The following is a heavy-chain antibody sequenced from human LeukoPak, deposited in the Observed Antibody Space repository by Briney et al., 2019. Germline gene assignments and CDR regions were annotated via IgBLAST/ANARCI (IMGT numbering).Heavy chain of an antibody. CDR3: AKQIGYCSGGNCHFSD. J-gene: IGHJ4*02. V-gene: IGHV3-23*01. CDR2: IGDSGHNT. Sequence: GGSLRLSCAGSGFTFRDSAMSWVRQAPGKGLEWVAAIGDSGHNTFYADSVKGRFTISRDNSKNTLYLQMNSLRAEDTAVYHCAKQIGYCSGGNCHFSDWGQGTLVTVSS. CDR1: GFTFRDSA. D-gene: IGHD2-15*01.